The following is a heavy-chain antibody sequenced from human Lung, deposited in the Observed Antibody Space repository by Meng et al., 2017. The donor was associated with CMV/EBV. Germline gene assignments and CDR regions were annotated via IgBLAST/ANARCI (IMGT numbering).Heavy chain of an antibody. V-gene: IGHV1-2*02. Sequence: SVKVSXKASGYTFTGYYIHWVRQAPGQGLEWMGWINPNTGGTNYAQNFQGRVTMTRDTSISAVYMELSRLRSDDTAVYYCASPYVLRNYGMDVWGQGPTVTVSS. D-gene: IGHD2-8*01. CDR2: INPNTGGT. CDR1: GYTFTGYY. CDR3: ASPYVLRNYGMDV. J-gene: IGHJ6*02.